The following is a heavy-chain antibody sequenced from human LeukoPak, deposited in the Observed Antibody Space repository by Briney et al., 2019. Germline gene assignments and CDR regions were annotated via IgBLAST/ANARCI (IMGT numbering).Heavy chain of an antibody. V-gene: IGHV1-18*01. J-gene: IGHJ4*02. CDR1: GYTFTSYG. D-gene: IGHD3-10*01. CDR2: ISAYNGNT. Sequence: ASVKVSCKASGYTFTSYGISWVRQAPGQGLEWMGWISAYNGNTNYAQKLQGRVTITTDTSTSTAYMELRSLRSDDTAVYYCATSYGSGSCFGYWGQGTLVTVSS. CDR3: ATSYGSGSCFGY.